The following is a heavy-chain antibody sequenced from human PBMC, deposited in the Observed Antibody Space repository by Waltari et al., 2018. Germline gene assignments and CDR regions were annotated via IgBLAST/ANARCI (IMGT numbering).Heavy chain of an antibody. V-gene: IGHV1-69*05. CDR3: ARVKDYDILTGTGNAFDS. D-gene: IGHD3-9*01. CDR1: GGTFSSYA. J-gene: IGHJ3*02. CDR2: IIPIFGTA. Sequence: QVQLVQSAAEVKKPGSSVKVSCKASGGTFSSYAISWVRQAPGQGLEWMGGIIPIFGTANYAQKFQGRVTITTDESTSTAYMELSSLRSEDTAVYYCARVKDYDILTGTGNAFDSWGQGTMVTVSS.